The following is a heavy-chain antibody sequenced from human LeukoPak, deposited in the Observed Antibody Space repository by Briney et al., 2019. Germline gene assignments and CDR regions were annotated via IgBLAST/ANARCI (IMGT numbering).Heavy chain of an antibody. CDR3: ASNGDYGDYSGVFDY. CDR1: GGTFSSYA. D-gene: IGHD4-17*01. J-gene: IGHJ4*02. CDR2: IIPIFGTA. V-gene: IGHV1-69*06. Sequence: SVKVSCKASGGTFSSYAISWVRQAPGQGLEWMGGIIPIFGTANYAQKFQGRVTITADKSTSTAYMELSSLRSEDTAVYYCASNGDYGDYSGVFDYWGQGTLVTVSS.